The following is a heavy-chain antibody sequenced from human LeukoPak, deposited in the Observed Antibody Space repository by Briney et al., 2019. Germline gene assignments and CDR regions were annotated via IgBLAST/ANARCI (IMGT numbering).Heavy chain of an antibody. Sequence: SETLSLTCALSGGSISGFYWSWIRQPAGKGLEWIGRVYTSGSGSTNYNPSLKSRVTMSVDTSRNQFSLKLSSVTAADTAVYYCASHRYTYGNFDYWGQGTLVTVSS. CDR3: ASHRYTYGNFDY. J-gene: IGHJ4*02. V-gene: IGHV4-4*07. CDR2: VYTSGSGST. D-gene: IGHD5-18*01. CDR1: GGSISGFY.